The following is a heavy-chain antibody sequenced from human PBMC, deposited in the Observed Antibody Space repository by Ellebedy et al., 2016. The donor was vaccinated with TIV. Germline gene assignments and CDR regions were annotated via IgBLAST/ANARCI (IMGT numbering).Heavy chain of an antibody. CDR1: GFTFSTYW. Sequence: GGSLRLSCAASGFTFSTYWMHWVRQAPGKGLEWVSYISSSGSTIYYADSVKGRFTISRDNAKNSLYLQMNSLRDDDTAVFYCATYFRTAMHTFDVWGQGTMVAVSS. CDR2: ISSSGSTI. D-gene: IGHD5-18*01. J-gene: IGHJ3*01. V-gene: IGHV3-48*02. CDR3: ATYFRTAMHTFDV.